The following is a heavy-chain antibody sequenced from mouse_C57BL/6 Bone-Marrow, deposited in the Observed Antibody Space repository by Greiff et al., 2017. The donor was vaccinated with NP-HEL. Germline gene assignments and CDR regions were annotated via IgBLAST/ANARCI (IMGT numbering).Heavy chain of an antibody. V-gene: IGHV1-12*01. J-gene: IGHJ3*01. CDR2: IYPGNGDT. D-gene: IGHD2-2*01. Sequence: LQQSGAELVRPGASVKMSCKASGYTFTSYNMHWVKQTPRQGLEWIGAIYPGNGDTSYNQKFKGKATLTVDKSSSTAYMQLSSLTSEDSAVYFCARSDLYGYDGGYAMDYWGQGTLVTVS. CDR3: ARSDLYGYDGGYAMDY. CDR1: GYTFTSYN.